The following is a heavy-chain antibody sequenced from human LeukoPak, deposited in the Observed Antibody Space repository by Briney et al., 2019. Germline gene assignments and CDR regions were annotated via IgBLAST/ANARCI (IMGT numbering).Heavy chain of an antibody. CDR2: ISSSSSYT. V-gene: IGHV3-11*06. J-gene: IGHJ4*02. CDR3: ARVHSGYDSGYYFDY. D-gene: IGHD5-12*01. Sequence: GGSLRLSCAASGFTFSDYYMSWIRQAPGKGLEWVSYISSSSSYTNYADSVKGRFTIPRDNAKNSLYLQMTSLRAEDTAVYYCARVHSGYDSGYYFDYWGQGTLVTVSS. CDR1: GFTFSDYY.